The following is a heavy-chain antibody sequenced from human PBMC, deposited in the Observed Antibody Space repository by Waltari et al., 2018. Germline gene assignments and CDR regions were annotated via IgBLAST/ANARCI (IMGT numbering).Heavy chain of an antibody. V-gene: IGHV1-69*10. Sequence: QVQLVQSGAEVKKPGSSVKVSCTASGGTLSSHSITWVRQAPGQGLEWMGGIIPMLYIPHYAQKFQGRVTITADKATSTADMALNSLRSEDTAVYYCARDRQPYYYDSSGYYYYFDYWGQGTLVTVSS. D-gene: IGHD3-22*01. CDR2: IIPMLYIP. CDR1: GGTLSSHS. CDR3: ARDRQPYYYDSSGYYYYFDY. J-gene: IGHJ4*02.